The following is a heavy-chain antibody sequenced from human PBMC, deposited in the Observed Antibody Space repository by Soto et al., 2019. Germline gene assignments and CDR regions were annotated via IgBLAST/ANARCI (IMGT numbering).Heavy chain of an antibody. CDR1: GFTFSSYW. V-gene: IGHV3-7*01. D-gene: IGHD2-2*01. Sequence: GGSLRLSCAASGFTFSSYWMSWVRQAPGKGLEWVANIKQDGSEKYYVDSVKGRFTISRDNAKNSLYLQMNSLRAEDTAVYYCARERRGVCSSTSCYHGYYYYMDVWGKGTTVTVSS. CDR2: IKQDGSEK. J-gene: IGHJ6*03. CDR3: ARERRGVCSSTSCYHGYYYYMDV.